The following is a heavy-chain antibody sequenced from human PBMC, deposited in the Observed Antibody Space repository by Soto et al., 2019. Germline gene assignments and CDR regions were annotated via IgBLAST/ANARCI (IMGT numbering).Heavy chain of an antibody. CDR1: GFTINTYA. D-gene: IGHD3-22*01. V-gene: IGHV3-23*01. J-gene: IGHJ4*02. CDR3: ARGLYYYDSSGYWGY. CDR2: ISGGGDFA. Sequence: WGSLRLSCAASGFTINTYAMSWVRQAPGKGLEWVSAISGGGDFAVYADSVRGRFTISRDNSKNTLYLQMNSLRDEDTAVYYCARGLYYYDSSGYWGYWGQGTLVTVSS.